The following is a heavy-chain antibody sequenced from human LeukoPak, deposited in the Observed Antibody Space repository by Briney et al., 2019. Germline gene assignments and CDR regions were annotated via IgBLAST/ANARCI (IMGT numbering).Heavy chain of an antibody. Sequence: GASVKVSCKASGYTFTSYGISWVRQAPGQGLEWMGWISAYNGNINYAQKLQGRVTMTTDTSTSTAYMELRNLRSDDTAVYYCARAPMFASPDYWGQGTLVTVSS. J-gene: IGHJ4*02. CDR3: ARAPMFASPDY. D-gene: IGHD3-10*02. CDR1: GYTFTSYG. CDR2: ISAYNGNI. V-gene: IGHV1-18*01.